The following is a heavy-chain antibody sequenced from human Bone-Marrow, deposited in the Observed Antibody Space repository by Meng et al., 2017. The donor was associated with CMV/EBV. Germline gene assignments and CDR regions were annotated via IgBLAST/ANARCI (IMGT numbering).Heavy chain of an antibody. Sequence: SETLSLTCAVSGGSISSSNWWSWVRQPPGKGLEWIGEIYHSGSTNYNPSLKSRVTISVDKSKNQFSLKLSSVTAADTAVYYCASLLRPEGPWYYYYCGMDVWGQGTTVTVSS. CDR2: IYHSGST. CDR3: ASLLRPEGPWYYYYCGMDV. J-gene: IGHJ6*02. V-gene: IGHV4-4*02. D-gene: IGHD3-3*01. CDR1: GGSISSSNW.